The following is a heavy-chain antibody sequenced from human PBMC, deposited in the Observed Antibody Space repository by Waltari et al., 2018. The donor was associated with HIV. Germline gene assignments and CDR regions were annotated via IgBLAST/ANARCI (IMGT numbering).Heavy chain of an antibody. Sequence: QVQLVQSGAEVKKPGASVKVSCKASGYTFTGYYMHWVRQAPGQGVEWRGWINPNSGGTNYAQKFQGRVTMTRETSISTAYMELSRLRSDDTAVYYCAREYSSSSRTGDYWGQGTLVTVSS. CDR2: INPNSGGT. J-gene: IGHJ4*02. V-gene: IGHV1-2*02. D-gene: IGHD6-6*01. CDR3: AREYSSSSRTGDY. CDR1: GYTFTGYY.